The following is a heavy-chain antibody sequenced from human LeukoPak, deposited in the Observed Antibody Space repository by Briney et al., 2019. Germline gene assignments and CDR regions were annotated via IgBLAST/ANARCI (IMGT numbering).Heavy chain of an antibody. CDR2: INPNSGGT. V-gene: IGHV1-2*04. CDR3: ARASSVVGKWELLTDAFDI. CDR1: GYTFTGYY. Sequence: ASVKVSCKASGYTFTGYYMHWVRQAPGQGLEWMGWINPNSGGTNYAQKFQGWVTMTRDTSISTAYMELSRLRSDDTAVYYCARASSVVGKWELLTDAFDIWGQGTMVTVSS. J-gene: IGHJ3*02. D-gene: IGHD1-26*01.